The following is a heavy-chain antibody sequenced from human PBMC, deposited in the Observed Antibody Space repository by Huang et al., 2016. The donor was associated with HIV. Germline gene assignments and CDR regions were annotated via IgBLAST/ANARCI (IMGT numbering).Heavy chain of an antibody. CDR1: GETFRKYA. J-gene: IGHJ4*02. D-gene: IGHD1-26*01. CDR2: KMPICEEP. V-gene: IGHV1-69*13. CDR3: ARGLWDSTWDGTDWLLRHFDS. Sequence: QVQLVQSGAEVKKQGSSLRVSCRASGETFRKYAISWVRKAPGQVLEGRGGKMPICEEPKYAQNFQGRITITAQESTSTIYVELSRLTFQDTAIYYCARGLWDSTWDGTDWLLRHFDSWGLGTLVTISS.